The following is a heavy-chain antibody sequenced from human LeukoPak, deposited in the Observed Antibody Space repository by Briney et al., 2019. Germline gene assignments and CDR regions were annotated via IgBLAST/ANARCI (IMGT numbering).Heavy chain of an antibody. V-gene: IGHV4-59*01. Sequence: SETLSLTCTVSGGSISSYYWSWIRQPPGKGLEWIGYIYYSGSTNHNPSLKSRVTISVDTSKNQFSLKLSSVTAADTAVYYCARSEPYSYGGPVEDYWGQGTLVTVSS. CDR1: GGSISSYY. D-gene: IGHD5-18*01. CDR3: ARSEPYSYGGPVEDY. CDR2: IYYSGST. J-gene: IGHJ4*02.